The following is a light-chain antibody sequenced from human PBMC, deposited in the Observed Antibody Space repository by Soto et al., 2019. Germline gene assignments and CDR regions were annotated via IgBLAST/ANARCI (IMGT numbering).Light chain of an antibody. CDR1: GNDVGGYDY. J-gene: IGLJ1*01. CDR2: DVS. CDR3: CSYAGTYSDV. Sequence: QSVLTQPRSVSGSPGQSVTISCTGTGNDVGGYDYVSWYQQHPGKAPKLIIYDVSKRPSGVPDRFSGSKSGNTASLTISGLQAEDEADYYCCSYAGTYSDVFGTGTKGTVL. V-gene: IGLV2-11*01.